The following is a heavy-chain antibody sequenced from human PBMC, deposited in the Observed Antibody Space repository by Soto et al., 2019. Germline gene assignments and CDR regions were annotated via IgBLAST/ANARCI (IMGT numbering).Heavy chain of an antibody. D-gene: IGHD4-17*01. Sequence: SSETLSLTCSVSGASVSSGDYYWSSILQSPGKGLEWIGYIYYSGYSYYNPSLNGRLTISIDTSKNQLSLILNSVTVADTDIYYCVGTGTTDDYWGRGTLVTVSS. CDR1: GASVSSGDYY. V-gene: IGHV4-30-4*01. CDR2: IYYSGYS. CDR3: VGTGTTDDY. J-gene: IGHJ4*02.